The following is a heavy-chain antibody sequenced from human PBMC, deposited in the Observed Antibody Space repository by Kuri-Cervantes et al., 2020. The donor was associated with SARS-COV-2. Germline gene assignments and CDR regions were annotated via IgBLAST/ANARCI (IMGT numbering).Heavy chain of an antibody. CDR2: INPSGGST. CDR3: ARDALHYDFWSGPYFDY. Sequence: GGSLRLSCKASGYTFTSYYMHWVRQAPGQGLEWMGIINPSGGSTSYAQKFQGRVTMTRDTSTCTVYMELSSLRSEDTAVYYCARDALHYDFWSGPYFDYWGQGTLVTVSS. J-gene: IGHJ4*02. CDR1: GYTFTSYY. D-gene: IGHD3-3*01. V-gene: IGHV1-46*01.